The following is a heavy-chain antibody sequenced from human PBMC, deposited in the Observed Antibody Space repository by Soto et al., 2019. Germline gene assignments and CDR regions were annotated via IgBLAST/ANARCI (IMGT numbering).Heavy chain of an antibody. J-gene: IGHJ6*02. V-gene: IGHV5-10-1*01. D-gene: IGHD2-21*01. Sequence: GESLKISCKGSGHSFTSYWISWVRQMPGKGLEWMGRIDPSDSYTNYSPSFQGHVTISADRSISTAYLQWSSLKASDTAMYYCASLAVHYYGMDVWGQGTTVTVSS. CDR2: IDPSDSYT. CDR3: ASLAVHYYGMDV. CDR1: GHSFTSYW.